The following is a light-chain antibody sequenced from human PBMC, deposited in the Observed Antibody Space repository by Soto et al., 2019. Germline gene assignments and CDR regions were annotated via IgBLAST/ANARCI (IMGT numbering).Light chain of an antibody. Sequence: QSALTQPASVSGPPGQSITISCTGTSSDIGSYNYVSWYQQYPGKAPKLMIYDVTNRPSGVSNRFSGSKSGNTASLTISGLQAEDEADYYCSSYTSSSTLGVFGGGTKLTVL. V-gene: IGLV2-14*01. J-gene: IGLJ3*02. CDR1: SSDIGSYNY. CDR3: SSYTSSSTLGV. CDR2: DVT.